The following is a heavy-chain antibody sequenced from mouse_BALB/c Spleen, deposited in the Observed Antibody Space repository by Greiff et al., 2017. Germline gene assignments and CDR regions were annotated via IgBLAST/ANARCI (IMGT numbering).Heavy chain of an antibody. Sequence: VQLQQSGAELVKPGASVKLSCTASGFNIKDTYMHWVKQRPEQGLEWIGRIDPANGNTKYDPKFQGKATITADTSSNTAYLQLSSLTSEDTAVYYCAFITTGLAYWGKGTLVTVSA. CDR2: IDPANGNT. V-gene: IGHV14-3*02. CDR1: GFNIKDTY. J-gene: IGHJ3*01. CDR3: AFITTGLAY. D-gene: IGHD1-1*01.